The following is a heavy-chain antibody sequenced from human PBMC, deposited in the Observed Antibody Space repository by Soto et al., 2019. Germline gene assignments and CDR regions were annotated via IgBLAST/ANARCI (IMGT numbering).Heavy chain of an antibody. J-gene: IGHJ6*02. CDR1: GFTFSSYG. D-gene: IGHD2-8*01. Sequence: SLRLSCAASGFTFSSYGMHWVRQAPGKGLEWVAVISYDGSNKYYADSVKGRFTISRDNSKNTLYLQMNSLRAEDTAVYYCAKDRRYCTNGVWGCYYYYGMDVWGQGTTVTVSS. CDR2: ISYDGSNK. V-gene: IGHV3-30*18. CDR3: AKDRRYCTNGVWGCYYYYGMDV.